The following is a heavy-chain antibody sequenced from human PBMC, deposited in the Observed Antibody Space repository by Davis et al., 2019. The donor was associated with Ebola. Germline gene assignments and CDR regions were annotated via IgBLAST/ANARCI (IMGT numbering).Heavy chain of an antibody. J-gene: IGHJ6*02. CDR2: VNHGGSA. CDR1: VGSFNDYY. D-gene: IGHD3-3*01. CDR3: AKDPQRTMRARMDV. Sequence: SETLSLTCAVYVGSFNDYYWSWIRQPPGKGLEWIGEVNHGGSAKYNPSLRSRVTISVDTSKNQFFLKVSSVTAADTAVYYCAKDPQRTMRARMDVWGQGTTVTVSS. V-gene: IGHV4-34*01.